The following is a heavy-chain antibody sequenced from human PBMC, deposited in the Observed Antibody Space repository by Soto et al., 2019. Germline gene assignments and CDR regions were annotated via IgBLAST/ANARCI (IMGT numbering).Heavy chain of an antibody. Sequence: EVQLVESGGGVVQPGRSLRLSCAGSGFTFDDYAMYWVRQRPGAGLEWVAGISWSSGNIAYADSVKGRFTISRENDMTSSYLQLTSLRSEDTALYYCARGGSGALTAAAGRTNWCDPWCQGTLVIVSS. CDR1: GFTFDDYA. V-gene: IGHV3-9*01. CDR3: ARGGSGALTAAAGRTNWCDP. D-gene: IGHD6-13*01. CDR2: ISWSSGNI. J-gene: IGHJ5*02.